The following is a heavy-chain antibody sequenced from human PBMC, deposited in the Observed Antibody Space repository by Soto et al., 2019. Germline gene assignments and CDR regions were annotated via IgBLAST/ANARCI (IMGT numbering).Heavy chain of an antibody. CDR3: ARDASMGSFDY. Sequence: QVQLVESGGGVVQPGRSLRLSCAASGFTFSSYGMHWVRQAPGKGLEWVAVIWYDGSNKYYADSVKGRFTISRDNSKNTLYLPMNSLRAEDTAVYYCARDASMGSFDYWGQGTLVTVSS. CDR2: IWYDGSNK. CDR1: GFTFSSYG. J-gene: IGHJ4*02. D-gene: IGHD3-3*02. V-gene: IGHV3-33*01.